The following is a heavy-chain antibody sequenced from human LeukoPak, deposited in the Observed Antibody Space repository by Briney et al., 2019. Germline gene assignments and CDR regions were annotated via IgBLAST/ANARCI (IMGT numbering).Heavy chain of an antibody. D-gene: IGHD5-12*01. CDR2: ISSSSNYI. J-gene: IGHJ4*02. V-gene: IGHV3-21*01. CDR1: GFTFSSYC. Sequence: PGGSLRLSCAASGFTFSSYCINWVRQAPGKGLEWVSSISSSSNYIYYADSVKGRFTISRDNAKNSLYLQMNSLRAEDTAVYYCARDEGYSGFQFDYWGQGTLVTVSS. CDR3: ARDEGYSGFQFDY.